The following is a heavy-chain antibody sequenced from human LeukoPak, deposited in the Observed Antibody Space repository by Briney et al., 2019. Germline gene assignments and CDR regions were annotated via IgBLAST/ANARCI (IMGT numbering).Heavy chain of an antibody. CDR3: AKGSPMIVVETLDY. D-gene: IGHD3-22*01. CDR1: GFTFSSYT. Sequence: GGSLRLSCAASGFTFSSYTIHWVRQPPGKGLEWVAVISFDGSNKYYADSVKGRFTISRDNSKNTLYLQMNSLRAEDTAVYYCAKGSPMIVVETLDYWGQGTLVTVSS. V-gene: IGHV3-30-3*01. CDR2: ISFDGSNK. J-gene: IGHJ4*02.